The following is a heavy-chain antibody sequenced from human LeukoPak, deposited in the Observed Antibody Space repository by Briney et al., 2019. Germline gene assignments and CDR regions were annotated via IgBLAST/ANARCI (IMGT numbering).Heavy chain of an antibody. CDR2: ILYDGSDK. V-gene: IGHV3-30*04. Sequence: PGGSLRLSCAASGFTFSSYAMHWVRQAPGKGLEWVAVILYDGSDKYYADSVKGRFTISRDNSKNTLYLQMNSLRAEDTAVYYCARDRDHSGGYSHLFDYWGQGTLVTVSS. J-gene: IGHJ4*02. D-gene: IGHD1-26*01. CDR1: GFTFSSYA. CDR3: ARDRDHSGGYSHLFDY.